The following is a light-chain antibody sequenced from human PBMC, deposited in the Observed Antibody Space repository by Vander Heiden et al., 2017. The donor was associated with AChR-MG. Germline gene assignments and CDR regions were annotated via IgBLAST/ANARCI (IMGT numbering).Light chain of an antibody. J-gene: IGKJ1*01. Sequence: EIQMTQSPSTLSASLEYRVSITCRASQSVDKWLAWYQQKPGKAPNLLIYKTSNLESGVPSRFSGSGSGTEFTLTISSRQPDDFATYYCQQYHAYPKTFGQGTKVEIK. CDR1: QSVDKW. CDR3: QQYHAYPKT. V-gene: IGKV1-5*03. CDR2: KTS.